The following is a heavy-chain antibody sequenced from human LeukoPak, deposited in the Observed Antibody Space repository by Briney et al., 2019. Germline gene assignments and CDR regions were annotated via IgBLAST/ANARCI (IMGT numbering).Heavy chain of an antibody. Sequence: SETLPLTCTVSGGSISSYYWSWIRQPPGKGLEWIGYIYYSGGTNYNPSLKSRVTISVDTSKNQFSLKLSSVTAADTAVYYCARVPQLLWFGAPGYFDYWGQGTLVTVSS. CDR3: ARVPQLLWFGAPGYFDY. V-gene: IGHV4-59*01. CDR1: GGSISSYY. J-gene: IGHJ4*02. CDR2: IYYSGGT. D-gene: IGHD3-10*01.